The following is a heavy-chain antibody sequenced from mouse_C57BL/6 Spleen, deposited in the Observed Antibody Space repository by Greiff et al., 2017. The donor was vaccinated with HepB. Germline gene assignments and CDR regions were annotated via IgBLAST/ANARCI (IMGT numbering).Heavy chain of an antibody. Sequence: VHLVESGPELVKPGASVKISCKASGYAFSSSWMNWVKQRPGKGLEWIGRIYPGDGDTNYNGKFKGKATLTADKSSSTAYMQLSSLTSEDSAVYFCAREVTTCFDYWGQGTTLTVSS. CDR3: AREVTTCFDY. J-gene: IGHJ2*01. D-gene: IGHD2-2*01. CDR1: GYAFSSSW. CDR2: IYPGDGDT. V-gene: IGHV1-82*01.